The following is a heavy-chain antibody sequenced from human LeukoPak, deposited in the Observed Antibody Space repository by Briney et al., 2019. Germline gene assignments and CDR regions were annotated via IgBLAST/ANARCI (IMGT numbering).Heavy chain of an antibody. Sequence: GGSLRLSCAASGFTFSSYSMNWVRQAPGKGLEWASSISSSSSYIYYADSVKGRFTISRDNAKNSLYLQMNSLRAEDTAVYYCAREYDFWSGYYYGLDYWGQGTLVTVSS. CDR3: AREYDFWSGYYYGLDY. V-gene: IGHV3-21*01. CDR2: ISSSSSYI. CDR1: GFTFSSYS. J-gene: IGHJ4*02. D-gene: IGHD3-3*01.